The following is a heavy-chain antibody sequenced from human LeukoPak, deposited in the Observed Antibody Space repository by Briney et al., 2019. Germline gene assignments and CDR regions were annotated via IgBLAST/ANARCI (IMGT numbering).Heavy chain of an antibody. D-gene: IGHD3-22*01. Sequence: SETLSLTCTVSGGSISSGSYFWGWIRQPPGKGLEWIGSIYYSGSTYYNPSLKSRVTISVDTSKNQFSLKLSSVTAADTAVYYCARHRRTGDYYDSSGYLAPGPGDMDVWGKGTTVTVSS. V-gene: IGHV4-39*01. J-gene: IGHJ6*03. CDR3: ARHRRTGDYYDSSGYLAPGPGDMDV. CDR2: IYYSGST. CDR1: GGSISSGSYF.